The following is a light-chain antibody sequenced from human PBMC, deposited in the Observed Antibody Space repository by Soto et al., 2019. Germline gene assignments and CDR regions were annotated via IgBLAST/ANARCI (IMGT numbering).Light chain of an antibody. Sequence: EIVMTPSPATLSVSPGERATLSCRASQSVSSNLAWYQQKPGQAPRLLIYGASTRATDIPDRFSGSGSGTDFTLTISRLEPEDFAVYFCQQFGNSPWTFGQGTTGDIK. J-gene: IGKJ1*01. V-gene: IGKV3-20*01. CDR1: QSVSSN. CDR3: QQFGNSPWT. CDR2: GAS.